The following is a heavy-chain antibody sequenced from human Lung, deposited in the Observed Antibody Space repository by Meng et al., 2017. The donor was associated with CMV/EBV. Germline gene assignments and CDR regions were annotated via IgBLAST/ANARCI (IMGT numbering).Heavy chain of an antibody. J-gene: IGHJ1*01. CDR3: LRRSGGSV. Sequence: GQLREAGPGLGKPSDTLSLTCAVSGDSITNHNWWAWVRQPPGKGLEWIGEIPHRGSSAYNPSLKSRVSMSIDKSKNQFSLKLTSVTAADTAVYHCLRRSGGSVWGQGTLVTVSS. D-gene: IGHD3-10*01. CDR2: IPHRGSS. V-gene: IGHV4-4*02. CDR1: GDSITNHNW.